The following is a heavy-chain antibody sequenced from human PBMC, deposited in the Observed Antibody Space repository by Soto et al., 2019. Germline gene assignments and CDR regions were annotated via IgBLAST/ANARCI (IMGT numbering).Heavy chain of an antibody. V-gene: IGHV1-2*04. CDR3: AIIGWYCSVGSCYSDY. D-gene: IGHD2-15*01. Sequence: QVQLVQSGAEVKKPGASVKVSCKASGYTFTAYYMHWVRQAPGQGLEWMGWINPNSGGTNYAQKFQGWVTMTRDTAISTAYMELSRLRSDDTAVYYCAIIGWYCSVGSCYSDYWGQGTLVTVSS. J-gene: IGHJ4*02. CDR1: GYTFTAYY. CDR2: INPNSGGT.